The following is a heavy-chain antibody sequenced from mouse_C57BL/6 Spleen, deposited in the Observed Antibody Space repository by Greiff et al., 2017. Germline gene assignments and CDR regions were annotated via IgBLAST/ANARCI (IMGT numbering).Heavy chain of an antibody. CDR1: GYTFTDYY. CDR3: ARGWSYYFDY. J-gene: IGHJ2*01. D-gene: IGHD2-3*01. CDR2: INPNNGGT. Sequence: VQLQQSGPELVKPGASVKISCKVSGYTFTDYYMNWVKQSHGKSLEWIGDINPNNGGTSYNQKFKGKATLTVDKSSSTAYMELRSLTSEDSAVYYCARGWSYYFDYWGQGTTLTVSS. V-gene: IGHV1-26*01.